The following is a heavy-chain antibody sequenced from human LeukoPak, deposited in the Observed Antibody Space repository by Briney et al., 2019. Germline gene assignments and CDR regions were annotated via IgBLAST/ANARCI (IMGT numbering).Heavy chain of an antibody. CDR1: GFTFSSYA. V-gene: IGHV3-23*01. J-gene: IGHJ3*02. CDR3: ASRGVLLWFGELFPDAFNI. CDR2: ISGSGGST. D-gene: IGHD3-10*01. Sequence: GGSLRLSCAASGFTFSSYAMSWVRQAPGKGLEWVSAISGSGGSTYYADSVKGRFTLSRDNSKNTLYLQMNSLRPEDTALYYCASRGVLLWFGELFPDAFNIWGQGPMVPVSS.